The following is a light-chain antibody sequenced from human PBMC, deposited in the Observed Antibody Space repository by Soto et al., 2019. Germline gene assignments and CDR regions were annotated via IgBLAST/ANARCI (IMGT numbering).Light chain of an antibody. J-gene: IGLJ2*01. CDR2: STN. CDR1: SGSVSTSYY. CDR3: VLYMGSGISV. Sequence: QTVVTQEPSFSGSPGRTVTLTCGLSSGSVSTSYYPSWYQQTPGQAPRTLIYSTNTRSSGVPDRFSGSILGNKAALTITGAQADDESDYYCVLYMGSGISVFGGGTKVTVL. V-gene: IGLV8-61*01.